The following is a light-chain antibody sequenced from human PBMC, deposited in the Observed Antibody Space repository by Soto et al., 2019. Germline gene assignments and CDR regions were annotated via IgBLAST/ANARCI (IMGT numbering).Light chain of an antibody. CDR2: GAS. V-gene: IGKV3-15*01. CDR3: QQYNNWPPYT. J-gene: IGKJ2*01. Sequence: EIVMTQSPATLSVSPGERATLSCRASQSVSSNLAWYQQKPGQAPRLLIYGASSRATGIPARFSGSGSGTDLTLTISSLQSEDFAVYYCQQYNNWPPYTFGQGTKLEIK. CDR1: QSVSSN.